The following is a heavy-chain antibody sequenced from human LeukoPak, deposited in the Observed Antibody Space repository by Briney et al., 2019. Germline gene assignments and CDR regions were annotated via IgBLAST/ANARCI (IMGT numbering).Heavy chain of an antibody. CDR2: ISGSGGST. CDR1: GFTFSSYA. V-gene: IGHV3-23*01. Sequence: PGGSLRLSCAASGFTFSSYAMSWVRQAPGKGLEWVSAISGSGGSTYYADSVKGRFTISRDNSKNTLYLQMNSLRAEDTAVYYCAKPYYDFWSGYYTVPYFDYWGQGTLVTVSS. CDR3: AKPYYDFWSGYYTVPYFDY. D-gene: IGHD3-3*01. J-gene: IGHJ4*02.